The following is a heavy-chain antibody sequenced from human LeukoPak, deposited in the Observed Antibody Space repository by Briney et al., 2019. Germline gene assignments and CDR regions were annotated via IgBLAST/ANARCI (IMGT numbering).Heavy chain of an antibody. J-gene: IGHJ5*02. D-gene: IGHD6-19*01. CDR1: RFTFSSYG. CDR3: AKGYSSGPGWFDP. CDR2: ISYDGSNK. V-gene: IGHV3-30*18. Sequence: GGSLRLSCVASRFTFSSYGMHWVRQAPGKGLEWVAVISYDGSNKHYADSVKGRFTISRDNSKNTLYLQMNSLRAEDTAVYYCAKGYSSGPGWFDPWGQGTLVTVSS.